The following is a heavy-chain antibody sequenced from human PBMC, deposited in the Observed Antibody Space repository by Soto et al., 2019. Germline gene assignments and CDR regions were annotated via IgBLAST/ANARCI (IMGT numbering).Heavy chain of an antibody. J-gene: IGHJ6*02. D-gene: IGHD3-9*01. Sequence: QARLVESGGGVVQPGRSLRLSCAASGFTFSNYVMHWVRQAPGKGLEWVAAISPGGSHTLYADCVRGRFTISRDDFKKPLSVAMNSLRADERGVYYWARPNFPEAEDILTFPIYSYDCMDVWGQGTTVTVSS. CDR1: GFTFSNYV. CDR2: ISPGGSHT. V-gene: IGHV3-30*03. CDR3: ARPNFPEAEDILTFPIYSYDCMDV.